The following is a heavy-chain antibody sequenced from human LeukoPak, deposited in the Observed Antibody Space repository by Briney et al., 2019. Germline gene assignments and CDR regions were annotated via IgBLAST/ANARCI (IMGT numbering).Heavy chain of an antibody. V-gene: IGHV4-61*02. CDR3: ARDSGYSYGPDFDY. CDR2: IYTSGST. CDR1: GGSINSGSYY. J-gene: IGHJ4*02. D-gene: IGHD5-18*01. Sequence: SETLSLTCTVSGGSINSGSYYWSWIRQPAGKGLEWIGRIYTSGSTNYNPSLKSRVTISVDTSKNQFSLKLSSVTAADTAVYYCARDSGYSYGPDFDYWGQGTLVSVSS.